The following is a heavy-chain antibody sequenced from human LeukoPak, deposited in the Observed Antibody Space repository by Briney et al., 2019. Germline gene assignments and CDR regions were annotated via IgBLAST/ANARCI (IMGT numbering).Heavy chain of an antibody. CDR3: ARSPDGPYWPNFDY. D-gene: IGHD2-8*02. Sequence: ASVKVSCKASGYTFTRYYMHWVRQAPGQGLEWMGWINPNSGGTNYAQKFQGRVTMTRDTSISTAYMELSRLRSDDTAVYYCARSPDGPYWPNFDYWGQGTLVTVSS. CDR1: GYTFTRYY. J-gene: IGHJ4*02. V-gene: IGHV1-2*02. CDR2: INPNSGGT.